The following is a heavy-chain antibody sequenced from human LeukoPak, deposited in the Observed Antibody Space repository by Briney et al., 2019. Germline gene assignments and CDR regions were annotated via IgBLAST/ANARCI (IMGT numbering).Heavy chain of an antibody. CDR1: GFTFSSYT. D-gene: IGHD3-10*01. V-gene: IGHV3-21*01. J-gene: IGHJ4*02. CDR2: ISTTSGYI. Sequence: GGSLRLSCAASGFTFSSYTMNWVRQAPGKGLEWVSSISTTSGYIYYADSVKGRFTISRDNAKDSLYLQMNSLRAEDTAVYYCATAYSNYGYCLDYWGQGSLVTVSS. CDR3: ATAYSNYGYCLDY.